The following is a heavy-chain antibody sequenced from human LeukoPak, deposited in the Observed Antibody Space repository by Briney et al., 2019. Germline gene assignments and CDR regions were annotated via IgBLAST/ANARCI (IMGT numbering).Heavy chain of an antibody. CDR2: MNPNSGNT. V-gene: IGHV1-8*01. CDR1: GYTFTSYD. CDR3: ARAPVAAAGTFWFDP. Sequence: ASVKVSCEASGYTFTSYDINWVRQATGQGLEWMGWMNPNSGNTGYAQKFQGRVTMTRNTSISTAYMELSSLRSEDTAVYYCARAPVAAAGTFWFDPWGQGTLVTVSS. D-gene: IGHD6-13*01. J-gene: IGHJ5*02.